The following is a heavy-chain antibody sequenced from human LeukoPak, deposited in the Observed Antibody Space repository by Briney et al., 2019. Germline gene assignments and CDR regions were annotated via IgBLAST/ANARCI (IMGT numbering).Heavy chain of an antibody. CDR2: IIPIFGTA. CDR1: GGTFSSYA. D-gene: IGHD3-22*01. V-gene: IGHV1-69*06. CDR3: ARKVPNDSSGYYYRGQFDP. J-gene: IGHJ5*02. Sequence: SVRVSCKASGGTFSSYAISWVRQAPGQGLEWMGGIIPIFGTANYAQKFQGRVTITADKSTSTAYMELSSLRSEDTAVYYCARKVPNDSSGYYYRGQFDPWGQGTLVTVSS.